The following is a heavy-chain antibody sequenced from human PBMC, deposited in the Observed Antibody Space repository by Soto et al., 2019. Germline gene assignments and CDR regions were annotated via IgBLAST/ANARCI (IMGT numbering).Heavy chain of an antibody. J-gene: IGHJ4*02. V-gene: IGHV3-33*01. D-gene: IGHD2-21*02. CDR1: GFTFSTYG. Sequence: GGSLRLSCATSGFTFSTYGLHWVRQAPGKGLEWVAVISHDETFKDYADSVKGRFTISRDTSKNTLHLQMDSLRVEDTALYYCARDNDFHFDYWGQGTLVTVSS. CDR2: ISHDETFK. CDR3: ARDNDFHFDY.